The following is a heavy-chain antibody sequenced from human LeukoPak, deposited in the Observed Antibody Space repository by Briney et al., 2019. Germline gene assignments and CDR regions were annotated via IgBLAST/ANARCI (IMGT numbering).Heavy chain of an antibody. CDR3: ATLPTTVTTFAY. V-gene: IGHV3-53*01. CDR2: IYAGGST. D-gene: IGHD4-17*01. J-gene: IGHJ4*02. Sequence: QPGGSLRLSCAASGFTVSSNYMSWVRQAPGKGLEWVSVIYAGGSTYYADSVKGRFTISRDNSKNTLYLQMNSLRAEDTAVYYCATLPTTVTTFAYWGRGTLVTVSS. CDR1: GFTVSSNY.